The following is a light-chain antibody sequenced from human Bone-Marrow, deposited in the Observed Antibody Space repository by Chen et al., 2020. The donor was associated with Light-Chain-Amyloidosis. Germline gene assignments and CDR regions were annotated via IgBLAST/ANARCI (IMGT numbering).Light chain of an antibody. V-gene: IGKV3-20*01. J-gene: IGKJ4*01. CDR3: QQYGTSPLT. CDR2: GSS. Sequence: EIVLTQSQGTLSLSPGEGANLSCRASQTISSNYLTWYQQKFGQAPRLLIYGSSSRATGIPARFTGSGSGTDFTLTINRLEPEDFAMYYCQQYGTSPLTFGGGTKVEIK. CDR1: QTISSNY.